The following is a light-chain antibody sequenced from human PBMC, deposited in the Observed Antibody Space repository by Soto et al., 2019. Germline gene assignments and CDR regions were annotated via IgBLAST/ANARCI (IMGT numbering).Light chain of an antibody. CDR1: QSVLHSSNNKNY. J-gene: IGKJ3*01. CDR3: QQYYNSPFP. CDR2: WAS. Sequence: DTVMTQSPDSLAVSLGERATIKCKSSQSVLHSSNNKNYLAWYQQKPGQAPKLLIYWASTRESGVPDRFSGSVSGTDFTLTSSSLQAEYVAVYYCQQYYNSPFPFGPGTKVDIK. V-gene: IGKV4-1*01.